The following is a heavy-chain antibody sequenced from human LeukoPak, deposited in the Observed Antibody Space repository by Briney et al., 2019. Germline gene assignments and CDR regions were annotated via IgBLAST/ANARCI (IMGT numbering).Heavy chain of an antibody. D-gene: IGHD2-2*01. CDR1: GYTFSNFG. V-gene: IGHV1-18*04. J-gene: IGHJ4*02. Sequence: ASVKVSCKTSGYTFSNFGINWVRQAPGQGLEWMGWISGNNDNPNYGQTFQGRFTVTTDSSTSTAYMELRNLRFDDTAAYYCARDGTSTDDYWGQGTLVTVSS. CDR3: ARDGTSTDDY. CDR2: ISGNNDNP.